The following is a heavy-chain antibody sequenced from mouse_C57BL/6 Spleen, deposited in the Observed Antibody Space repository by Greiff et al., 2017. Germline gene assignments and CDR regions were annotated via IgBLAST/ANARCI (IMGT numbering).Heavy chain of an antibody. J-gene: IGHJ2*01. Sequence: VQLQQSGAELVRPGASVTLSCKASGYTFTDYEMNWVKQTPVHGLEWIGAIDPETGGTAYNQKFKGKAILTADKSSSTAYMELRSLTSEDSAVYYCTRGGAPLDYWGQGTTLTVSS. CDR2: IDPETGGT. CDR1: GYTFTDYE. V-gene: IGHV1-15*01. CDR3: TRGGAPLDY.